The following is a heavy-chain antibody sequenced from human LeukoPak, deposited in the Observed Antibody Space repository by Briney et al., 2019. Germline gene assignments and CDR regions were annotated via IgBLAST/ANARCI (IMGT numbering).Heavy chain of an antibody. D-gene: IGHD2-2*01. CDR1: GGSISSSNW. CDR3: ARGFIVVVPAAMRNSWFDP. J-gene: IGHJ5*02. V-gene: IGHV4-4*02. CDR2: IYHSGST. Sequence: SETLSLTCAVSGGSISSSNWWSWIRQPPGKGLEWIGEIYHSGSTNYNPSLKSRVTISVDTSKNQFSLKLSSVTAADTAVYYCARGFIVVVPAAMRNSWFDPWGQGTLVTVSS.